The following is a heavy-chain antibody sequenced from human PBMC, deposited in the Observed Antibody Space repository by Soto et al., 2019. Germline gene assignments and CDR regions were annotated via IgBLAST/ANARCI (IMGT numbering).Heavy chain of an antibody. J-gene: IGHJ4*02. V-gene: IGHV3-7*05. CDR2: IKQDGSEK. D-gene: IGHD5-12*01. Sequence: GGSLSLSCAASGFTFSSYWMSWVRQAPGKGLEWVANIKQDGSEKYYVDSVKGRFTISRDNAKNSLYLQMNSLRAEDTAVYYCAIQNSGYDWRLDYWGQGTLVTVSS. CDR3: AIQNSGYDWRLDY. CDR1: GFTFSSYW.